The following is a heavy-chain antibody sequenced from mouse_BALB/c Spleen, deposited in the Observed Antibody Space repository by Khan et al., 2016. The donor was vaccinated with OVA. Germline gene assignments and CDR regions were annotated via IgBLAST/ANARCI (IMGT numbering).Heavy chain of an antibody. V-gene: IGHV3-2*02. CDR2: ISYSGRT. J-gene: IGHJ2*01. CDR1: GYSITSDYA. D-gene: IGHD1-1*01. Sequence: EVQLQESGPGLVKPSQSLSLTCTVTGYSITSDYAWNWIRQFPGNKLEWMGYISYSGRTSYNPSLKSRISINRDQSKNQFFLPLNSVTTEDTATYYCARSVTITTVVATDFDYWGQGTTLTVSS. CDR3: ARSVTITTVVATDFDY.